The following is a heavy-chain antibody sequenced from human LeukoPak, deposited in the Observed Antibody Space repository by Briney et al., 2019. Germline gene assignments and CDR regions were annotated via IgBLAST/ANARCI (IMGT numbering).Heavy chain of an antibody. J-gene: IGHJ2*01. CDR1: GYTFTGYY. CDR2: INPNSGGT. Sequence: ASVKVSCKASGYTFTGYYIHWVRQAPGQGLEWMGWINPNSGGTNYAQKFQDRVTMTRDTSISTAYMELSSLKSDDTAVYYCARPLTTSGWYFDLWGRGTLVTVSS. V-gene: IGHV1-2*02. CDR3: ARPLTTSGWYFDL. D-gene: IGHD1-14*01.